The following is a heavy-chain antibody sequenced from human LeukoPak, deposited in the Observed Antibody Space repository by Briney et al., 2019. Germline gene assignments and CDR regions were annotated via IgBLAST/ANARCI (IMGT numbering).Heavy chain of an antibody. D-gene: IGHD2-8*01. V-gene: IGHV4-59*10. CDR1: GGSFSGYY. Sequence: PSETLSLTCAVYGGSFSGYYWSWIRQPAGKGLEWIGRIYTSGSTNYNPSLKSRVTISVDTSKNQFSLKLSSVTAADTAVYYCARGYCTNAVCSLGPTQAWGQGTLVTVSS. CDR2: IYTSGST. CDR3: ARGYCTNAVCSLGPTQA. J-gene: IGHJ4*02.